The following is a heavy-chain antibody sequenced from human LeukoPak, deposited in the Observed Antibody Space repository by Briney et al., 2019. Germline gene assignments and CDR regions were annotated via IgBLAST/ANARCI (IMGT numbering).Heavy chain of an antibody. V-gene: IGHV4-59*01. CDR1: GVSISSYY. CDR3: ARAGRTYQLLLSYPGDNWSDP. Sequence: SETLSLTCTVSGVSISSYYWSWIRQPPGKGLEWIGYIYYSGSTNYNPSLKSRVTISVDTSKNQFSLKLSSVTAADTAVYYRARAGRTYQLLLSYPGDNWSDPWGQGTLVTVSS. CDR2: IYYSGST. J-gene: IGHJ5*02. D-gene: IGHD2-2*01.